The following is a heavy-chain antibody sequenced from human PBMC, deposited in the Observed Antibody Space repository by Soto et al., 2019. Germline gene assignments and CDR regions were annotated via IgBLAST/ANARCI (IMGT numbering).Heavy chain of an antibody. V-gene: IGHV4-39*01. D-gene: IGHD3-3*01. CDR3: VRYAYYDLYGMDV. CDR2: IYYSGST. CDR1: GGSISSSSYY. J-gene: IGHJ6*02. Sequence: SETLSLTCTVSGGSISSSSYYWGWIRQPPGKGLEWIGSIYYSGSTYYNPSLKSRVTISVDTSKNQFSLKLSSVTAADTAVYYCVRYAYYDLYGMDVWGQGTTVTVSS.